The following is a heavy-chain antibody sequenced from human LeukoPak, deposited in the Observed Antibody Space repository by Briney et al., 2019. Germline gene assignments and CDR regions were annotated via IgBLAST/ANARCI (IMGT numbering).Heavy chain of an antibody. Sequence: SETLSLTCTVSGASISGYYWSWIRQPPGKGLEWIGYIYYSGSTNYNPSLKSRVTMSVDTSKNQFSLKLSSMTAADTAVYYCAREFDSGDDYSGMDVWGQGTTVTVSS. CDR3: AREFDSGDDYSGMDV. D-gene: IGHD5-12*01. V-gene: IGHV4-59*01. CDR1: GASISGYY. CDR2: IYYSGST. J-gene: IGHJ6*02.